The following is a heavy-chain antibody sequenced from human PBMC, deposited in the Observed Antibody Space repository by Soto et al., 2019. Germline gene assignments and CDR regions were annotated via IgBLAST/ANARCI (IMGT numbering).Heavy chain of an antibody. CDR1: ACTVSDYC. CDR2: ISGSGSNT. Sequence: GAVRLSRAASACTVSDYCMAVIRHAPGNLLELVSFISGSGSNTKYAGSVKGRFTVSRYNAKNSLYLQMHSLRAEDTAVYYCVKASARTVVVPAVEGENRFDPWGQATLVTVPS. J-gene: IGHJ5*02. CDR3: VKASARTVVVPAVEGENRFDP. D-gene: IGHD2-2*01. V-gene: IGHV3-11*06.